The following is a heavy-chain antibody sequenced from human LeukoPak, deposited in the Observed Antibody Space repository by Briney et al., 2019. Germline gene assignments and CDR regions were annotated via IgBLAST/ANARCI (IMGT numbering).Heavy chain of an antibody. CDR1: GFTFSSYG. D-gene: IGHD2-15*01. CDR2: ISYDGSNK. V-gene: IGHV3-30*18. J-gene: IGHJ6*04. Sequence: GRSLRLSCAASGFTFSSYGMHWVRQAPGKGLEWVAVISYDGSNKYYADSVKGRFTISRDNSKNTLYLQMNSLRAEDTAVYYCAKDIGYCSGGGCYPAGMDVWGKGTTVTVSS. CDR3: AKDIGYCSGGGCYPAGMDV.